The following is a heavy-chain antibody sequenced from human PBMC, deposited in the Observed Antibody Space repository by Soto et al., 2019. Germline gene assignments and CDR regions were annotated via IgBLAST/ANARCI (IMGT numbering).Heavy chain of an antibody. V-gene: IGHV3-21*01. CDR3: ARDLVRSSSWYWVYAFDI. Sequence: EVQLVESGGGLVKPGGSLRLSCAASGFTFSSYSMNWVRQAPGKGLEWVSSISSSSSYIYYADSVKGRFTISRDNAKNSLYLQMNSLRAEDTAVYYCARDLVRSSSWYWVYAFDIWGQGTMVTVSS. J-gene: IGHJ3*02. D-gene: IGHD6-13*01. CDR2: ISSSSSYI. CDR1: GFTFSSYS.